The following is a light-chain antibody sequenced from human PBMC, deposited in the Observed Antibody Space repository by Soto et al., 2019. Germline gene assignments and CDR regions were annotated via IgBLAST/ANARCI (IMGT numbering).Light chain of an antibody. V-gene: IGKV3-20*01. Sequence: EIVFTQSPGTLSLSHGKRATLSCRASQTVRNNYLAWYQQKPGQAPRLLIYDASSRATGIPDRFSGGGSGTDFTLTIIRLEPEDFAVYYCQQFSSYPLTFGGGTKVDI. J-gene: IGKJ4*01. CDR1: QTVRNNY. CDR2: DAS. CDR3: QQFSSYPLT.